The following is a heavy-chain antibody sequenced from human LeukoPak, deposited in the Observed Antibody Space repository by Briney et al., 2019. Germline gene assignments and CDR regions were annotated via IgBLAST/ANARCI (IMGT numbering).Heavy chain of an antibody. CDR1: ELNFSKYP. J-gene: IGHJ4*02. Sequence: AGGSLRLSRAASELNFSKYPMSWLRQAPEKGLEWVSAISGSASSTYYADSVKGRFTISRDKSRNTMYLQMNSQRVEDTAVYYCAKDRLQPKAYYFDYWGQGTLVTVSS. D-gene: IGHD5-24*01. CDR2: ISGSASST. V-gene: IGHV3-23*01. CDR3: AKDRLQPKAYYFDY.